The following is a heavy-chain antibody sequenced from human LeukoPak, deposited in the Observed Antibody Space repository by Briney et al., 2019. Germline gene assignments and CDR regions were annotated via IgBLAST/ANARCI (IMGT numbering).Heavy chain of an antibody. D-gene: IGHD6-6*01. CDR2: IYSGGST. V-gene: IGHV3-66*01. CDR3: ARDAIGDSSSSDY. Sequence: PGGSLRLSCAASGLTVNSNYMSWVRQAPGKGLEWVSVIYSGGSTYYADSVKGRFTISRDNSKNTLHLQMNSLRAEDTAVYYCARDAIGDSSSSDYWGQGTLVTVSS. CDR1: GLTVNSNY. J-gene: IGHJ4*02.